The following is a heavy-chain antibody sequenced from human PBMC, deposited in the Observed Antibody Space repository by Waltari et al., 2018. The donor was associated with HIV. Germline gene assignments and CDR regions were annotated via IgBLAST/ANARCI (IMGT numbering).Heavy chain of an antibody. D-gene: IGHD6-19*01. CDR3: ARDGIAVAGDYYGMDV. Sequence: EVQLVESGGGLIQPGGSLRLSCAASGFTVSSNYMSWVRQAPGKGLECVSVIYSGGSTYYADSVKGRFTISRYNSKNTLYLQMNSLRAEDTAVYYCARDGIAVAGDYYGMDVWGQGTTVTVSS. J-gene: IGHJ6*02. CDR1: GFTVSSNY. V-gene: IGHV3-53*01. CDR2: IYSGGST.